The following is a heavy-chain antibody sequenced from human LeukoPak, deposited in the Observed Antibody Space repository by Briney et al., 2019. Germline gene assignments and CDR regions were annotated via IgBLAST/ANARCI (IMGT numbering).Heavy chain of an antibody. J-gene: IGHJ4*01. CDR2: IWSDGSNR. V-gene: IGHV3-33*01. Sequence: GRSLRLSCAASGSIFSHYGMHWVRQAPGKGLELVAVIWSDGSNRFYAGSVKGRFTISRDNSQNTMFLEMNSLRAEDTAMYYCARDAQRGFDYSNSLQYWGQGILVTVSS. CDR1: GSIFSHYG. D-gene: IGHD4-11*01. CDR3: ARDAQRGFDYSNSLQY.